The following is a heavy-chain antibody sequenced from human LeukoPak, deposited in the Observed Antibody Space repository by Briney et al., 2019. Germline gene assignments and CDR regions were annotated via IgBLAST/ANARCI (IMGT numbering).Heavy chain of an antibody. J-gene: IGHJ4*02. CDR3: ARGERGGGTYCSDY. CDR1: GGSFSGYY. D-gene: IGHD1-26*01. CDR2: INHSGST. Sequence: SETLSLTCAVYGGSFSGYYWNWIRQAPGKGLEWIGEINHSGSTDYNPSLKSRVTISVDTSKNQFSLKLTSMTAADTAGYYCARGERGGGTYCSDYWGQGSLVTVSS. V-gene: IGHV4-34*01.